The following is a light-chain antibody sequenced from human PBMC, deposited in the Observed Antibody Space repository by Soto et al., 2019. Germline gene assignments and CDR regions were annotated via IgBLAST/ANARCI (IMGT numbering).Light chain of an antibody. CDR1: QSVSSSY. CDR2: GAS. CDR3: QQYGTSPRT. V-gene: IGKV3-20*01. J-gene: IGKJ1*01. Sequence: IVLTQSPGTLSLSLGERATLSCRASQSVSSSYLAWYQQKPGQAPRLFIYGASRRASGSPDRFSGSESGTHFTLTIRRLEPEDCAVYCCQQYGTSPRTFGHWTKVEIK.